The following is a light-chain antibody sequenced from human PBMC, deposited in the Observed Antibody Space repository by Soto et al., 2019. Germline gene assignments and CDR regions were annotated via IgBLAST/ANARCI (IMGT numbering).Light chain of an antibody. Sequence: ENVLAQSPDTLSLSPGERATLSCRASQSVGNNYLNWYQQKPGQAPRLLIYGASIRATGVPDRFSGSGSGTDFTLTLARLEAEDFAVYYCQQSATSPRTFGQGTKVEIK. CDR3: QQSATSPRT. CDR1: QSVGNNY. J-gene: IGKJ1*01. CDR2: GAS. V-gene: IGKV3-20*01.